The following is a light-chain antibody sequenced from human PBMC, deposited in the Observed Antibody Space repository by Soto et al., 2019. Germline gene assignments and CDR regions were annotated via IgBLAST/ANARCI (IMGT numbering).Light chain of an antibody. V-gene: IGLV2-14*01. CDR1: SSDIGNYNY. CDR2: EVS. CDR3: SSYTTSDTLWV. J-gene: IGLJ3*02. Sequence: QSALTQPASVSGSPGQSITISCTGTSSDIGNYNYVSWYQQDPGKAPKLIIYEVSNRPSGVSNRFSGSKSGNTASLTISGLQAEDEADYYCSSYTTSDTLWVFGGGTKVTVL.